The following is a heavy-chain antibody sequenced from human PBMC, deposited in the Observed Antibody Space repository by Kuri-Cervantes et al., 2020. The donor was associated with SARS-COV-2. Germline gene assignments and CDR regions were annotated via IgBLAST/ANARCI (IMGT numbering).Heavy chain of an antibody. CDR2: INSDGSST. J-gene: IGHJ3*02. D-gene: IGHD2-8*01. CDR1: GFTFSSYW. V-gene: IGHV3-74*01. CDR3: ASYCTNGVCYDSSGVENAFDI. Sequence: GESLKISCAASGFTFSSYWMHWVRQAPGKGLVWVSRINSDGSSTSYADSVKGRFTISRDNAKNTLYLQMNSLRAEDTAVYYCASYCTNGVCYDSSGVENAFDIWGQGTTVTVSS.